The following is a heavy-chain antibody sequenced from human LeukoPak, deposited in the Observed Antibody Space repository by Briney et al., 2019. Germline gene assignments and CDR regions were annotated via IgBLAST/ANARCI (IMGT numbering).Heavy chain of an antibody. V-gene: IGHV3-21*01. CDR2: ISSGSSYI. CDR1: GFTFSSYW. J-gene: IGHJ1*01. Sequence: PGGSLRLSCAASGFTFSSYWMSWVRQAPGKGLEWVSSISSGSSYIYYADSVKGRFAISRDNAKNSLYLQVNSLRAEDTAVYYCARETRHCSSTSCSSLEYFQHWGQGTLVTVSS. CDR3: ARETRHCSSTSCSSLEYFQH. D-gene: IGHD2-2*01.